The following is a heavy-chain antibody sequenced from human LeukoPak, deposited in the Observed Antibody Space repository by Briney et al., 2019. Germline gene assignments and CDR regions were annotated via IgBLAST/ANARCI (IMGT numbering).Heavy chain of an antibody. CDR1: GFTFDDYA. V-gene: IGHV3-9*01. Sequence: PGRSLRLSCAASGFTFDDYAMHWVRQAPGKGLEWVSGISWNSGSIGYADSVKGRFTISRDNAKNSLYLQMNSLRAEDTAVYYCARHPGYWGQGTLVTVSS. CDR3: ARHPGY. J-gene: IGHJ4*02. CDR2: ISWNSGSI.